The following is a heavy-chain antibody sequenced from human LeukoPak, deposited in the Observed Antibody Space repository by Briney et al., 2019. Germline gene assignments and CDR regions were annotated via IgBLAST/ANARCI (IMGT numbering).Heavy chain of an antibody. V-gene: IGHV4-34*01. D-gene: IGHD3-10*01. Sequence: ETLSLTCAVYGGSFSGYYWSWIRQPPGKGLEWIGEINHSGSTNYNPSLKSRVTISVDTSKNQFSLKLSSVTAADTAVYYCATRPIYGSGSYAFDIWGQGTMVTVSS. CDR1: GGSFSGYY. J-gene: IGHJ3*02. CDR2: INHSGST. CDR3: ATRPIYGSGSYAFDI.